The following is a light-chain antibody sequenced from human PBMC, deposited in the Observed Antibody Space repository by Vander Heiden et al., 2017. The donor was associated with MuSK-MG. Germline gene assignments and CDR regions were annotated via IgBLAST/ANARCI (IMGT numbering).Light chain of an antibody. CDR2: DAT. Sequence: DIQMTQSPSTLSASVGDRLTITCRASKRISSWVAWYQQKPGKAPKLLIYDATRSESGVSSRFSGSGSGAEFSLTISILHPDDFTTYHCQQDDSSPYTFGPGTKVEIK. CDR3: QQDDSSPYT. CDR1: KRISSW. J-gene: IGKJ2*01. V-gene: IGKV1-5*01.